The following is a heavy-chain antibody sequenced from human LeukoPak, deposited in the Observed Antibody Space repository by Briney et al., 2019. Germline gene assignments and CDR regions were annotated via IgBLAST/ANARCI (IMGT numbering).Heavy chain of an antibody. D-gene: IGHD3-9*01. J-gene: IGHJ5*02. CDR1: DGSISTTNW. Sequence: KPSETLSLACAVSDGSISTTNWWSWVRQPPGKGLEWIGEIYHSGRTNYNPSVKGRVTMSVDKSNNQFSLTLSSVTAADTAVYYCARSVGPLRYYNWFDPWGQGTLVTVSS. V-gene: IGHV4-4*02. CDR2: IYHSGRT. CDR3: ARSVGPLRYYNWFDP.